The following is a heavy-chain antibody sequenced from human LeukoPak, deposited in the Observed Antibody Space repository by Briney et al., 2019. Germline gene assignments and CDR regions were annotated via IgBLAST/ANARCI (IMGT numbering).Heavy chain of an antibody. D-gene: IGHD3-22*01. CDR3: ARALPSSGYFEFDY. V-gene: IGHV1-8*01. Sequence: GASVKVSCKASGYTFTSYDVNWVRQATGQGLEWIGWMNPNSGNTGYAQKFQVRVTMTRDTSISTAYMELSSLRSEDTAVYYCARALPSSGYFEFDYWGQGTLVTVSS. CDR1: GYTFTSYD. CDR2: MNPNSGNT. J-gene: IGHJ4*02.